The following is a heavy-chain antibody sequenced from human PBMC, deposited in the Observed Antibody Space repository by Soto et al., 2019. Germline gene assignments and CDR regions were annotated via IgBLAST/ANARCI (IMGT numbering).Heavy chain of an antibody. D-gene: IGHD1-1*01. J-gene: IGHJ3*01. CDR1: GLTVSGKKY. CDR2: LYDVDGS. CDR3: ATWHEREHAYDV. V-gene: IGHV3-53*01. Sequence: TGGSLRLSCAASGLTVSGKKYVAWVRQAPGKGLEWVSALYDVDGSFYADSVKGRFTTSSDSSKTTVYLQMNGLRPDDTAVYYCATWHEREHAYDVWGQGTTVT.